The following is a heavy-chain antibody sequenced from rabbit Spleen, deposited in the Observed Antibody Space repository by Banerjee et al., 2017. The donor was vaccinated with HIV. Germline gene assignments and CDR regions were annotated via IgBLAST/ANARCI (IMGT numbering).Heavy chain of an antibody. CDR2: IDPLFHNT. V-gene: IGHV1S47*01. CDR3: VRETSSGWGVLLYYFNL. Sequence: QELLVESGGGLVQPGGSLKLSCKASGFDLSNYGVTWVRQAPGKGLEWIGYIDPLFHNTYYASWVNGRFTISSHNAQKTLYLQLNSLTAADTATYFCVRETSSGWGVLLYYFNLWGQGTLVTVS. D-gene: IGHD4-1*01. J-gene: IGHJ4*01. CDR1: GFDLSNYG.